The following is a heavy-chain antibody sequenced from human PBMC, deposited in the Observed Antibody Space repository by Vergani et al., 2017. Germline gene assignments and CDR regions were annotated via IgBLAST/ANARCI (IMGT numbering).Heavy chain of an antibody. CDR3: ARGDGYNSL. J-gene: IGHJ4*02. D-gene: IGHD5-24*01. CDR1: GGPFSSYT. CDR2: IIAILGIA. Sequence: QVQLVQSGAEVKKPGSSVKVSCKASGGPFSSYTISWVRQAPGQGLEWMGRIIAILGIANYAQKFQGRVTITADKSTSTAYMELSSLRSEDTAVYYCARGDGYNSLWGQGTLVTVSS. V-gene: IGHV1-69*02.